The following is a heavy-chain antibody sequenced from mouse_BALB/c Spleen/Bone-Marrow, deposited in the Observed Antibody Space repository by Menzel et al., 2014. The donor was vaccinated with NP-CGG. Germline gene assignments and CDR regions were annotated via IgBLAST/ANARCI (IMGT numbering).Heavy chain of an antibody. CDR1: GFNTKDTY. Sequence: EVKLQESGAELVKPGASVKLSCTASGFNTKDTYMHWVKQRPEQGLEWIGRIDPANGNTKYDPKFQGKATITADTSSNTAYLQLSSLTSEDTAVYYCARFAYWGQGTLVTVSA. J-gene: IGHJ3*01. CDR2: IDPANGNT. V-gene: IGHV14-3*02. CDR3: ARFAY.